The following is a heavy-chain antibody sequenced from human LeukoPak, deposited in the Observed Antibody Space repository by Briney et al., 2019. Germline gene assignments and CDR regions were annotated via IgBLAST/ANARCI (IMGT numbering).Heavy chain of an antibody. V-gene: IGHV5-51*01. J-gene: IGHJ4*02. CDR3: ARHPYDSSGYYFDY. D-gene: IGHD3-22*01. CDR1: GYSFRDYW. Sequence: GESLKISCKGFGYSFRDYWIGWVRQMPGKDLEWMGIIFPGESHINYSPSFQGQVTISADKSVSTAYLQWSSLKASDTAMYYCARHPYDSSGYYFDYWGQGTLVTVSS. CDR2: IFPGESHI.